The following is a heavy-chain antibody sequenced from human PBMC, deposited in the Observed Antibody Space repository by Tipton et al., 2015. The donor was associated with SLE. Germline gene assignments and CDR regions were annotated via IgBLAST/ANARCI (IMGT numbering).Heavy chain of an antibody. D-gene: IGHD3-16*01. Sequence: LRLSCTVSGGSISSSSYYWSWIRQPPGKGLEWIGYIYYSGSTNYNPSLKSRVTISVDTSKNQFSLKLSSVAAADTAVYYCATSGGAIDYWGQGTLVTVSS. CDR3: ATSGGAIDY. CDR2: IYYSGST. J-gene: IGHJ4*02. CDR1: GGSISSSSYY. V-gene: IGHV4-61*01.